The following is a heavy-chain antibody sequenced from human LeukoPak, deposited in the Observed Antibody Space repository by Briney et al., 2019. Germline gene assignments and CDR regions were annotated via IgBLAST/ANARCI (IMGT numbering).Heavy chain of an antibody. CDR2: IYYSGST. D-gene: IGHD2-2*01. J-gene: IGHJ4*02. CDR1: GGSISSSSYY. CDR3: ARHKAGVVVPAYYFDY. Sequence: KTSETLSLTCTVSGGSISSSSYYWGWIRQPPGKGLEWIGSIYYSGSTYYNPSLKSRVTISVDTSKNQLSLKLSSVTAADTAVYYCARHKAGVVVPAYYFDYWGQGTLVTVSS. V-gene: IGHV4-39*01.